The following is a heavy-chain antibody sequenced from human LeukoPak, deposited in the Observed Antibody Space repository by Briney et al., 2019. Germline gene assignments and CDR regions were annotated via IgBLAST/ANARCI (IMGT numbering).Heavy chain of an antibody. Sequence: GGSLRLFCAASGFTFSDYYMSWIRQAPGKGLEWVSYISSSGSTIYYSDSVKGRFTISRDNAKNSLYLQMNSLRAEDTAVYYCARAVGATQFDYWGQGTLVTVSS. CDR2: ISSSGSTI. J-gene: IGHJ4*02. CDR1: GFTFSDYY. CDR3: ARAVGATQFDY. D-gene: IGHD1-26*01. V-gene: IGHV3-11*04.